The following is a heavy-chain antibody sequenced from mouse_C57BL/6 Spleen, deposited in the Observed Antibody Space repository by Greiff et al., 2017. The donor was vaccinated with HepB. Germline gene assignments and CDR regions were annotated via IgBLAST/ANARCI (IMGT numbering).Heavy chain of an antibody. CDR3: GSRASYYGNYYAMHC. CDR1: GFNIKAYY. J-gene: IGHJ4*01. Sequence: EVQLQESGAELVKPGASVKLSCTASGFNIKAYYMHWVKQRTEQGLEWIGRIDHEDGENKYAPKFQGKATITAATSANTAYLQLSSLTSEDTAVFYCGSRASYYGNYYAMHCWGQGTSVTVSS. D-gene: IGHD2-1*01. V-gene: IGHV14-2*01. CDR2: IDHEDGEN.